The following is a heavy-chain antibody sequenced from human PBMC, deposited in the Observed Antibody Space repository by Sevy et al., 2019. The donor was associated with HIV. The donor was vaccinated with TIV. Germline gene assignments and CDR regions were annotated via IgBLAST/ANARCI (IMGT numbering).Heavy chain of an antibody. CDR1: GFSYSSYG. V-gene: IGHV3-30*02. CDR3: VKEGGGEGGDH. Sequence: GGSLRLSCAASGFSYSSYGMHWVRQAPGKGLEWVAYIQYDGSNKDYADSVKGRFTIYRDNSKNKMDLQMNSLRVEDTAVYYCVKEGGGEGGDHWGQGTLVTVSS. J-gene: IGHJ4*02. D-gene: IGHD2-21*01. CDR2: IQYDGSNK.